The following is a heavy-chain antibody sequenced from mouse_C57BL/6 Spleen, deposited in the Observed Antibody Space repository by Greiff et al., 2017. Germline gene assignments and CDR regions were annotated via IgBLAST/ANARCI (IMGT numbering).Heavy chain of an antibody. V-gene: IGHV1-19*01. Sequence: VQLQQSGPVLVKPGASVKMSCKASGYTFTDYYMNWVKQSHGKSLEWIGVINPYNGGTSYNQKFKGKATLTVDKSSSTAYMELNSLTSEDSAVYYCARERDSNYGYFDVWGTGTTVTVSS. CDR3: ARERDSNYGYFDV. J-gene: IGHJ1*03. CDR1: GYTFTDYY. D-gene: IGHD2-5*01. CDR2: INPYNGGT.